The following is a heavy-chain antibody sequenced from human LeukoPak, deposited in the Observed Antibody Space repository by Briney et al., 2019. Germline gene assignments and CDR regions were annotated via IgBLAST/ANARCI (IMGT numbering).Heavy chain of an antibody. V-gene: IGHV4-34*01. CDR2: INHRETT. Sequence: PSETLSLTCAVYGGSFSDNYWSWIRQSPGQGLEWIWEINHRETTNYNAALKNRLTISVDTSKNQISLRMTSMTAADTAFYYCARGRNSYGGGYWYFDLWGRGTLVSVSS. CDR3: ARGRNSYGGGYWYFDL. D-gene: IGHD3-10*01. J-gene: IGHJ2*01. CDR1: GGSFSDNY.